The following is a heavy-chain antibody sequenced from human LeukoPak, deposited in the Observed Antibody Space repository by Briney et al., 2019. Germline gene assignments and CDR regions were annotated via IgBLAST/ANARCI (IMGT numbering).Heavy chain of an antibody. V-gene: IGHV3-23*01. CDR2: ITSSGSST. D-gene: IGHD6-13*01. Sequence: GGSLRLSCAASGFTFSSYAMSWVRQAPGKGLEWVSGITSSGSSTVHSDSVKGRFTISRDNSKNTLYLQMNSLRAEDTAVYYCAKAPYSSSWYPVLFDYWGQGTLVTVSS. CDR3: AKAPYSSSWYPVLFDY. J-gene: IGHJ4*02. CDR1: GFTFSSYA.